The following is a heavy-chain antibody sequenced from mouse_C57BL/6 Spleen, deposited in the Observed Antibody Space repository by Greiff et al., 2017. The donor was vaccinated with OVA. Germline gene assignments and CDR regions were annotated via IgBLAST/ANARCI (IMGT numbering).Heavy chain of an antibody. V-gene: IGHV1-81*01. CDR3: ARRGLHYCDY. CDR1: GYTFPRSG. Sequence: VQLQQSGAALARPGASVKLSCQASGYTFPRSGISWVKQRTGPGLEWIGELYPRSGNTYYNEKFKGKATLTADKSSSTAYMELRSLTSEDSAVYFCARRGLHYCDYWGQGTTLTVSS. CDR2: LYPRSGNT. J-gene: IGHJ2*01. D-gene: IGHD3-3*01.